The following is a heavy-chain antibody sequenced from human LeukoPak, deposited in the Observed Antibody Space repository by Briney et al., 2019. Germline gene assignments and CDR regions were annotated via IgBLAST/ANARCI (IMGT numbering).Heavy chain of an antibody. CDR1: GGSINSYY. J-gene: IGHJ6*03. Sequence: SETLSLTCTVSGGSINSYYWSWIRQPPGKGLRWIGCIHYSGSTNYNPSLKSRVTISVDTSKNQFSLKLSSVTAADTAVYYCARTTMVRGTYYMDVWGKGTTVTISS. V-gene: IGHV4-59*01. D-gene: IGHD3-10*01. CDR3: ARTTMVRGTYYMDV. CDR2: IHYSGST.